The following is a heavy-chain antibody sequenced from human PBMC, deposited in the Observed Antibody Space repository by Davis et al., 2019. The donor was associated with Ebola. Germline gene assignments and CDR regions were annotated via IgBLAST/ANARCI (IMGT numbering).Heavy chain of an antibody. J-gene: IGHJ6*02. CDR1: GGTFSSYA. Sequence: SVKVSCKASGGTFSSYAISWVRQAPGQGLEWMGGIIPIFGTANYAQKFQGRVTMTRDTSTSTVYMELSSLRSEDTAVYYCARDHIVVVTTSGYYYGMDVWGQGTTVTVSS. D-gene: IGHD2-21*02. V-gene: IGHV1-69*05. CDR2: IIPIFGTA. CDR3: ARDHIVVVTTSGYYYGMDV.